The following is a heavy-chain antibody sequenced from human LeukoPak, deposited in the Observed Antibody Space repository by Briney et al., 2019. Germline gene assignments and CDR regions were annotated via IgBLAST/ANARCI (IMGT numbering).Heavy chain of an antibody. V-gene: IGHV3-30*03. D-gene: IGHD6-19*01. CDR2: ISYDGSNK. CDR3: AREEQWLVLGFDY. CDR1: GFTFSSYG. J-gene: IGHJ4*02. Sequence: GRSLRLSCAASGFTFSSYGMHWVRQAPGKGLEWVVVISYDGSNKYYADSVKGRFTISRDNSKNTLYLQMNSLRAEDTAVYYCAREEQWLVLGFDYWGQGTLVTVSS.